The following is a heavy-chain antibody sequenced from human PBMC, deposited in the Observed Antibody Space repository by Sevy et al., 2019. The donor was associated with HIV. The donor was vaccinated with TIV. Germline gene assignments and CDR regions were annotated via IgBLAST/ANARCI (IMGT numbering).Heavy chain of an antibody. J-gene: IGHJ6*02. CDR1: GFTFSSYG. CDR3: AKDLYYGSGSSALDV. Sequence: GGSLRLSCAASGFTFSSYGMHWVRQAPGKGLEWVAVISNDGSMKYDADSVKGRLTISRDNSKNTLNLQMNGLRAEDTAVYDCAKDLYYGSGSSALDVWGQGTTVTVSS. D-gene: IGHD3-10*01. V-gene: IGHV3-30*18. CDR2: ISNDGSMK.